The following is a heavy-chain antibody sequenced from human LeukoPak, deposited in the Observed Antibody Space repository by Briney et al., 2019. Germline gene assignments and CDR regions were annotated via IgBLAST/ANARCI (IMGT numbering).Heavy chain of an antibody. CDR1: GGSISSYY. CDR3: ARDHPPGDY. Sequence: PSETLSLTCTVSGGSISSYYWSWIGQPPGKGLEWIGYIYYSGSTNYNPSLKSRVTISVDTSKNQFSLKLRSVTAADTAVYSCARDHPPGDYWGQGTLVTVSS. V-gene: IGHV4-59*01. CDR2: IYYSGST. J-gene: IGHJ4*02.